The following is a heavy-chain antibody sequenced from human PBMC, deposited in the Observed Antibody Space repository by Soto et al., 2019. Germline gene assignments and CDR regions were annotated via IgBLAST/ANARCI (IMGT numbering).Heavy chain of an antibody. CDR1: GFTFSNYA. D-gene: IGHD1-26*01. J-gene: IGHJ4*02. CDR3: AKNIIVGATSFDY. Sequence: EVQLLESGGGLVQPGGSLKLSCAASGFTFSNYAMSWVRQAPGKGLEWVSGLSGGGGTTYYVDSVKGRFTISRDNSKQTVHLQMNSLRAEDTCLYYCAKNIIVGATSFDYWGLGTLVTVSS. CDR2: LSGGGGTT. V-gene: IGHV3-23*01.